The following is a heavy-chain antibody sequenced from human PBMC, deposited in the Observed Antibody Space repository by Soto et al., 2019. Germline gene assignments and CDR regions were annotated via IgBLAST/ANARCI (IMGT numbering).Heavy chain of an antibody. CDR1: GSSFSNYG. V-gene: IGHV3-23*01. D-gene: IGHD3-16*01. CDR2: MSGSTGTT. CDR3: AIGTFGRGWES. J-gene: IGHJ4*02. Sequence: SGGSLRLSCAASGSSFSNYGLNWVRQAPGKGLEWVSGMSGSTGTTDYADSVKGRFTISRDNLKNTLYVQMNSLRGEDTAVYYCAIGTFGRGWESWGQGTLVTVSS.